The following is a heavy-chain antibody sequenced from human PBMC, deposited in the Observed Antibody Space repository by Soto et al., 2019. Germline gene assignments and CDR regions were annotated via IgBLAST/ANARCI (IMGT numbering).Heavy chain of an antibody. CDR1: GGTFYSYI. CDR2: IIPILRTP. CDR3: AAPGGGRPLDAYDMDV. Sequence: GASVKVSCKASGGTFYSYIINWVRQAPGQGLEWMGRIIPILRTPNYAQKFQDRVTITADKSTNTVYMELSSLRSEDTAVYYCAAPGGGRPLDAYDMDVWGQGTTVTVSS. D-gene: IGHD2-15*01. V-gene: IGHV1-69*08. J-gene: IGHJ6*02.